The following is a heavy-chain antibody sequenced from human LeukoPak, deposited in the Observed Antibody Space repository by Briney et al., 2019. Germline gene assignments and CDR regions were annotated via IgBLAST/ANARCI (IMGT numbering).Heavy chain of an antibody. Sequence: ASVKVSCKASGGTFSSYAISWVRQAPGQGLEWMGGIIPIFGTANYAQKFQGRVTITADDSTSTAYMELSSLRSEDTAVYYCARANLEFGGSPQVYYYYGMDVWGKGTTVTVSS. D-gene: IGHD2-15*01. V-gene: IGHV1-69*13. CDR3: ARANLEFGGSPQVYYYYGMDV. CDR1: GGTFSSYA. J-gene: IGHJ6*04. CDR2: IIPIFGTA.